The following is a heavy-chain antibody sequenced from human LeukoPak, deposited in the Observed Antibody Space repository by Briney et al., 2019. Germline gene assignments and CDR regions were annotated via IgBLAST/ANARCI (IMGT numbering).Heavy chain of an antibody. J-gene: IGHJ4*02. CDR3: ARGFRFARHTFDY. CDR2: INHSGST. D-gene: IGHD3-3*01. CDR1: GGSFSGYY. Sequence: ASGTLSLTCAVYGGSFSGYYWSWIRQPPGKGLEWIGEINHSGSTNYNPSLKSRVTISVDTSKNQFSLKLSSVTAADTAVYYCARGFRFARHTFDYWGQGTLVTVSS. V-gene: IGHV4-34*01.